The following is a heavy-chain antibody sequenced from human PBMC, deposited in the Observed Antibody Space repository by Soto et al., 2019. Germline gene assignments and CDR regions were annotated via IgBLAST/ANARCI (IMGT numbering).Heavy chain of an antibody. V-gene: IGHV1-18*01. CDR3: ARDTPLYYDSSGPGWFDP. Sequence: ASVKVSCKASGYTFTSYGISGVRQAPGQGLEWMGWISAYNGNTNCAQKLQGRVTMTTDTSTSTAYMELRSLRSDDTAVYYCARDTPLYYDSSGPGWFDPWGQGTLVTVSS. CDR2: ISAYNGNT. J-gene: IGHJ5*02. D-gene: IGHD3-22*01. CDR1: GYTFTSYG.